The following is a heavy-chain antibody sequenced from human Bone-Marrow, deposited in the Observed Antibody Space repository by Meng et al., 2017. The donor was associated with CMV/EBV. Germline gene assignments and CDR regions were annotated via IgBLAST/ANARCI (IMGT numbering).Heavy chain of an antibody. CDR3: ARPGYYDFWSGYYYWYFDL. CDR1: TFSDYY. Sequence: TFSDYYMSWIRQAPGKGLEWVSYISSSGSTIYYADSVKGRFTISRDNAKNSLYLQMNSLRAEDTAVYYCARPGYYDFWSGYYYWYFDLWGRGTLVTVSS. J-gene: IGHJ2*01. CDR2: ISSSGSTI. V-gene: IGHV3-11*04. D-gene: IGHD3-3*01.